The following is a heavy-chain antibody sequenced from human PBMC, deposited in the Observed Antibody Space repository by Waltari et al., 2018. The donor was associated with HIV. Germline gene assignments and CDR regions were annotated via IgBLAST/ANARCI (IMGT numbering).Heavy chain of an antibody. CDR3: ARGGVVVVAATIDDY. Sequence: QVQLVQSGAEVKKPGASVKVSCKASGYTFTSYYMHWVRQAPGQGLEWMGIINPSGGSTSYAQKFQGRVTMTRDTSTSTVYMELSSLRSEDTAVYYCARGGVVVVAATIDDYWGQGTLVTVSS. J-gene: IGHJ4*02. CDR2: INPSGGST. D-gene: IGHD2-15*01. CDR1: GYTFTSYY. V-gene: IGHV1-46*01.